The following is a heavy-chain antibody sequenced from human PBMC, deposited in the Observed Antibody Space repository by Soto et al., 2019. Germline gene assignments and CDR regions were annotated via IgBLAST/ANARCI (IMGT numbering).Heavy chain of an antibody. Sequence: VKVSCKASGYTFTSYGISWVRQAPGQGLEWMGWISAYNGNTNYAQKLQGRVTMTTDTSTSTAYMELRSLRSDDTAVYYCASFRSAYLYTAADYYFDYWGQGTLVTVSS. CDR1: GYTFTSYG. D-gene: IGHD5-18*01. CDR2: ISAYNGNT. CDR3: ASFRSAYLYTAADYYFDY. V-gene: IGHV1-18*04. J-gene: IGHJ4*02.